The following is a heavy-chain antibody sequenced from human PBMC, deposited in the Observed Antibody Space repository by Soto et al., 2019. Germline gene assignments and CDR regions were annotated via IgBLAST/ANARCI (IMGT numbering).Heavy chain of an antibody. CDR3: ARDSTRLLDY. CDR1: GGSISSYY. J-gene: IGHJ4*02. D-gene: IGHD2-15*01. V-gene: IGHV4-59*01. Sequence: QVQLQESGPGLVKPSETLSLTCTISGGSISSYYWSWIRQPPGKGLEWIGYIYYSGSTNYNPSLKSRVTISVDTSKNQFSLKLSSVTAADTAVYYCARDSTRLLDYWGQGTLVTVSS. CDR2: IYYSGST.